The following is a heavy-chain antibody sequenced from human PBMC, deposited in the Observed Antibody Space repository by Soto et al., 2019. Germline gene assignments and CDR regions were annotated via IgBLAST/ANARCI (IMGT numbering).Heavy chain of an antibody. V-gene: IGHV4-59*01. J-gene: IGHJ6*02. Sequence: PSETLSLTCTVSGGSINNYYWSWIRQPPGKGLEWIGFIYYSGSTNYNPSPKSRVTISVATSKNQVSLKLSSVTAADTAVYYCARDGTAVAAGYYGMDVWGQGTTVTVSS. CDR1: GGSINNYY. CDR3: ARDGTAVAAGYYGMDV. CDR2: IYYSGST. D-gene: IGHD5-18*01.